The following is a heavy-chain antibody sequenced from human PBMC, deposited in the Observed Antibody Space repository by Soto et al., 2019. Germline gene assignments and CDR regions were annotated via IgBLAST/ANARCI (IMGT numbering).Heavy chain of an antibody. CDR1: GFTFGNSW. V-gene: IGHV3-74*01. CDR2: MNSDGSNT. CDR3: ATAEVDY. J-gene: IGHJ4*02. Sequence: PGASLRLSCAASGFTFGNSWMHWVPQAPGKGLEWVSRMNSDGSNTNYADSVKGRFTVSRDNAKNTLYLQMTSLRAEDTAVYYCATAEVDYWGPGTLVTVSS.